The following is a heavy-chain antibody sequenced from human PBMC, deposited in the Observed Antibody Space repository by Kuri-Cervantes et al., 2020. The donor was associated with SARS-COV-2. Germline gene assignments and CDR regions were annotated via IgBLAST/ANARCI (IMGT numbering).Heavy chain of an antibody. V-gene: IGHV4-34*01. D-gene: IGHD6-19*01. J-gene: IGHJ6*03. CDR2: INHSGST. Sequence: SETLSLTCAVYGGSFSGYYWSWIRQPPGKGLEWIGEINHSGSTNYNPSLKSRVTISVDTSKNQFSLKLSSVTAADTAVYYCARAPADSSGWYYYYYYYMDVWGKGTTVTVSS. CDR1: GGSFSGYY. CDR3: ARAPADSSGWYYYYYYYMDV.